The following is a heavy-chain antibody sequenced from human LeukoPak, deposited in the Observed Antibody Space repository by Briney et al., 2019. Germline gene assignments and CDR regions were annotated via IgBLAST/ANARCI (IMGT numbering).Heavy chain of an antibody. Sequence: GGSLRLSCAASGFTFSSYAMRWVRQAPGKGLEWVAVISYDGSNKYYADSVKGRFTISRDNAKNSLYLQMNSLRAEDTAVYYCAREHMVRGLTRVDYWGQGTLVTVSS. CDR3: AREHMVRGLTRVDY. CDR1: GFTFSSYA. CDR2: ISYDGSNK. V-gene: IGHV3-30*07. J-gene: IGHJ4*02. D-gene: IGHD3-10*01.